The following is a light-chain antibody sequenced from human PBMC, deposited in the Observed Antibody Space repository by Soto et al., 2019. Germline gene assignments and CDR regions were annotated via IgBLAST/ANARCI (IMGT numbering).Light chain of an antibody. CDR2: EGS. CDR3: SSYAGAVV. J-gene: IGLJ2*01. V-gene: IGLV2-23*01. CDR1: SSGVGSYNL. Sequence: QSVLTQPASVSGSPGQSITISCTGTSSGVGSYNLVSWYQHHLGKAPKLMIYEGSNRPSGVSARFSGSKSGNTASLTISGLQAEDEADYYCSSYAGAVVFGGGTKLTVL.